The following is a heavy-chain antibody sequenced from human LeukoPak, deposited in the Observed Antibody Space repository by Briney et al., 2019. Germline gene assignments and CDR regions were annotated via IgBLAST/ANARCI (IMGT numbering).Heavy chain of an antibody. CDR2: ISYSGST. CDR1: GGXISTYY. D-gene: IGHD6-13*01. CDR3: ARLGAPGGTRSGYYYYGMDV. J-gene: IGHJ6*02. Sequence: SETLSLTCTVSGGXISTYYCTWIRQPPGKGLEWIGPISYSGSTYYNPSLKSRVTISVDTSKNQFSLKLSSVTAADTAVYYCARLGAPGGTRSGYYYYGMDVWGQGTTVTVSS. V-gene: IGHV4-59*08.